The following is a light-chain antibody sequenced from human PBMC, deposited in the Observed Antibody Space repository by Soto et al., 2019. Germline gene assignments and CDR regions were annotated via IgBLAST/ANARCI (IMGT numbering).Light chain of an antibody. Sequence: QSALPQPASVSGSPGQSITISCTGTSSDVGGYNSVSWYQQHPGKAPKVMIYKVSNRPSGVSDRFSGSKSGNTASLTISGLQAEDEADYYCSSFTRSVTYVFGTGTKVTVL. CDR2: KVS. CDR3: SSFTRSVTYV. V-gene: IGLV2-14*01. J-gene: IGLJ1*01. CDR1: SSDVGGYNS.